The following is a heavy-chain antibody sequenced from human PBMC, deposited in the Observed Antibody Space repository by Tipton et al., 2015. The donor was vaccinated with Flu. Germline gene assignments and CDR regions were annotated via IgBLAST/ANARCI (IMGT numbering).Heavy chain of an antibody. Sequence: SLRLSCAASGFLFSNARMSWVRRAPGKGLEWVGRIKGKTDDETIDYSTPVKGRFTISRDDSTNTVFLQMNSLTTDDTAVYYCGSSITTDGGYYFDYWGQGTLVTVSS. CDR3: GSSITTDGGYYFDY. CDR1: GFLFSNAR. D-gene: IGHD6-13*01. CDR2: IKGKTDDETI. J-gene: IGHJ4*02. V-gene: IGHV3-15*01.